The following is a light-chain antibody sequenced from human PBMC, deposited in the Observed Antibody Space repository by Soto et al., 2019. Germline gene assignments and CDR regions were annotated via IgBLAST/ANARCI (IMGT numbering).Light chain of an antibody. CDR1: SSNIGAPFD. V-gene: IGLV1-40*01. CDR3: QSYDSSLSGHVV. Sequence: QSVLTQPPSVSGAPGQRVTISCTGSSSNIGAPFDVHWYQHLPGTAPKLLTYGTNNRPSGVPDRFSGSRSGTSASLAITGLQAEDEAVYYCQSYDSSLSGHVVFGGGTKLTVL. CDR2: GTN. J-gene: IGLJ2*01.